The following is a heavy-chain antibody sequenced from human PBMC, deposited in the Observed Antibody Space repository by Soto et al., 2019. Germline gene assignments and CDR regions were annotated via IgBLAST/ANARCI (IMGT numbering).Heavy chain of an antibody. V-gene: IGHV3-9*01. Sequence: ESGGGLVQPGRSLRLSCAASGFTFDDYAMHWVRQAPGKGLEWVSGISWNSGSIGYADSVKGRFTISRDNAKNSLYLQMNSLRAEDTALYYCAKDISYGDYAFDYWGQGTLVTVSS. D-gene: IGHD4-17*01. CDR3: AKDISYGDYAFDY. CDR1: GFTFDDYA. CDR2: ISWNSGSI. J-gene: IGHJ4*02.